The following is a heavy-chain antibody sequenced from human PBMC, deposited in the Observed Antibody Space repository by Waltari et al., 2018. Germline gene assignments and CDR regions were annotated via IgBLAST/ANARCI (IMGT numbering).Heavy chain of an antibody. J-gene: IGHJ5*02. CDR2: IYYSGST. D-gene: IGHD2-8*01. Sequence: QVQLQESGPGLVKPSETLSLTCTVSAGSLSSYYWSWIRQPPGKGLEWIGYIYYSGSTNYNPSLKSRVTISVDTSKNQFSLKLSSVTAADTAVYYCARGANGWFDPWGQGTLVTVSS. V-gene: IGHV4-59*01. CDR1: AGSLSSYY. CDR3: ARGANGWFDP.